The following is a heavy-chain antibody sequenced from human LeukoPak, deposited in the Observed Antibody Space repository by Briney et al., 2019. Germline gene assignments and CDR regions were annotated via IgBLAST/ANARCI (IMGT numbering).Heavy chain of an antibody. CDR3: ASQIAARSKKPLN. V-gene: IGHV1-2*02. CDR1: GYTFTGYY. D-gene: IGHD6-6*01. Sequence: WASVKVSCKASGYTFTGYYMHWVRRAPGQGLEWMGWINPNSGGTNYAQKFQGRVTMTRDTSISTAYMELSRLRSDDTAVYYCASQIAARSKKPLNWGQGTLVTVSS. CDR2: INPNSGGT. J-gene: IGHJ4*02.